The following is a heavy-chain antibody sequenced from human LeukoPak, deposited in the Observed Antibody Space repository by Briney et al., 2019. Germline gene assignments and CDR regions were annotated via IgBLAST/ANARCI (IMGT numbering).Heavy chain of an antibody. V-gene: IGHV3-30*04. Sequence: GRSLRLSCAASGFTFSSYAMHWVRQAPGKGLEWVAVISYDGSNKYYADSVKGRFTISRVNSKNTLYLQMNSLRAEDTAVYYCARDQMATDYPLAPDFWGQGTLVTVSS. CDR2: ISYDGSNK. CDR3: ARDQMATDYPLAPDF. CDR1: GFTFSSYA. D-gene: IGHD5-12*01. J-gene: IGHJ4*02.